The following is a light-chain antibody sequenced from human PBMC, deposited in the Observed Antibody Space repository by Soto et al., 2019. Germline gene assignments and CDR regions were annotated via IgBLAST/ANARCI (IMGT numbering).Light chain of an antibody. CDR3: GTWDSSLSLYV. V-gene: IGLV1-51*01. CDR2: DNN. CDR1: SSNIGNNY. J-gene: IGLJ1*01. Sequence: QSVLTQPPSVSGAPGQKVTISCSGSSSNIGNNYVSWYQQLPGTAPKLLIYDNNKRPSGIPDRFSGSKSGTSATLGITGLQTGDEADYYCGTWDSSLSLYVFGTGTKGTVL.